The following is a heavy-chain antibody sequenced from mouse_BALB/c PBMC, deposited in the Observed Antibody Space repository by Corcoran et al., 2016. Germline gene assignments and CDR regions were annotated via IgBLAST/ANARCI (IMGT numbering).Heavy chain of an antibody. D-gene: IGHD1-2*01. V-gene: IGHV1-66*01. CDR1: GYSFTSYY. J-gene: IGHJ4*01. CDR3: AIRRDGPYAMDY. Sequence: QVQLQQSGPELVTPGASVKISCKASGYSFTSYYIHWVKQRPGQGLEWIGWIFPGSGNTKYNEKFKGKATLTADTSSSTAYMQLSSLTSADSAVYFCAIRRDGPYAMDYWGQGTSVTVSS. CDR2: IFPGSGNT.